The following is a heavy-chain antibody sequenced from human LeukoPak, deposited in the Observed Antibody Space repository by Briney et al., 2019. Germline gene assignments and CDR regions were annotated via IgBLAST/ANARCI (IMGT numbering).Heavy chain of an antibody. J-gene: IGHJ4*02. Sequence: SETLSLTCTVSGGSISSGDYYWSWIRQHPGKGLEWIGYIYYSGSTSYNPSLKSRVTISVDTSKNQFSLKLSSVTAADTAVYYCARSSHPAGLNFDYWGQGTLVTVSS. CDR3: ARSSHPAGLNFDY. V-gene: IGHV4-31*03. D-gene: IGHD1-14*01. CDR1: GGSISSGDYY. CDR2: IYYSGST.